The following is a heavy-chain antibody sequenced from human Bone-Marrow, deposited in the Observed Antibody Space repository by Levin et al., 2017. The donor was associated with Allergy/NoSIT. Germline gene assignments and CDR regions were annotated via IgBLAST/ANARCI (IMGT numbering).Heavy chain of an antibody. J-gene: IGHJ3*01. V-gene: IGHV3-9*01. CDR1: GFTFPDYA. D-gene: IGHD3-10*01. CDR2: ISWNSATI. CDR3: GKDLKSGLNDAFDV. Sequence: SLKISCAASGFTFPDYAMHWVRQAPGKGLEWVSGISWNSATIAYADSVKGRITISRDNAKNSLYLQMNSLRAEDTALYYCGKDLKSGLNDAFDVWGPGTLVTVSS.